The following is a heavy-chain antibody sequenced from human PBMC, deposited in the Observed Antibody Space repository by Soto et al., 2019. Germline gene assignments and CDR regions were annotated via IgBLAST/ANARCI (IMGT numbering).Heavy chain of an antibody. D-gene: IGHD6-19*01. Sequence: PSETLCRSCTVSGGSVTRGNYYGTWIRQPSGKGLEWVGHLYYSGSTNYSPSLKSRVTISLNTPNNQCSLKVTSVTAADTAVYYCARTPGYSSGREENFDYWGQGTLVTVS. CDR2: LYYSGST. V-gene: IGHV4-61*01. CDR3: ARTPGYSSGREENFDY. CDR1: GGSVTRGNYY. J-gene: IGHJ4*02.